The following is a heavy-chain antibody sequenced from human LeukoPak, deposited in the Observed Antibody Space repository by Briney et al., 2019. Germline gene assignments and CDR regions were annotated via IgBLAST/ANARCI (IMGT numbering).Heavy chain of an antibody. CDR2: IYSGGST. D-gene: IGHD6-13*01. Sequence: PGGSQRLSCAASGFTVSSNYMSWVRQAPGNGLEWVSVIYSGGSTYYADSVKGRFTISRDNSKNTLYLQMNSLRAEDTAVYYCASVYSSSYAFDIWGQGTMVTVSS. J-gene: IGHJ3*02. CDR3: ASVYSSSYAFDI. CDR1: GFTVSSNY. V-gene: IGHV3-53*01.